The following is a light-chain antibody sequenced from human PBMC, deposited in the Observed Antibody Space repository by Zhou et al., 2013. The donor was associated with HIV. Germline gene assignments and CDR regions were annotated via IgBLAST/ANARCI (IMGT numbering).Light chain of an antibody. CDR3: QQYGSSPTT. J-gene: IGKJ4*01. V-gene: IGKV3-20*01. CDR2: DAT. CDR1: QSLSSY. Sequence: EIVLTQSPVTLSLSPGERATLSCRASQSLSSYLAWYQQKPGQAPRLLIHDATNRATGIPARFSGSGSGRDFTLTISRLEPEDFAVYYCQQYGSSPTTFGGGTKVEMK.